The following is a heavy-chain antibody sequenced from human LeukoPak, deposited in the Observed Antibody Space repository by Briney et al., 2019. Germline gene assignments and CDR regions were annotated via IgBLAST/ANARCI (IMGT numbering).Heavy chain of an antibody. CDR3: ARDQTYSGSGIEP. CDR2: IYNSGSL. V-gene: IGHV4-59*01. D-gene: IGHD3-10*01. CDR1: GGSISGYY. J-gene: IGHJ5*02. Sequence: SETLSLTCTVSGGSISGYYWSWIRQAPGKGLEWIGYIYNSGSLNYNPSLKSRVTIAVDTSENHFSLKLTSVTAADTAVYYCARDQTYSGSGIEPWGQGILVPVSS.